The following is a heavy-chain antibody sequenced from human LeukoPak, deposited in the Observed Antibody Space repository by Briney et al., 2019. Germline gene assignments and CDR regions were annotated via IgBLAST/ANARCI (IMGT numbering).Heavy chain of an antibody. J-gene: IGHJ6*02. CDR3: ARGRDIVATAPDYNYGMDV. D-gene: IGHD5-12*01. CDR2: ISGDGGST. V-gene: IGHV3-43*02. Sequence: GGSLRLSCAASGFTFDDYAMHWVRQAPGKGLEWVSLISGDGGSTYYADSVKGRFTISGDSAKTSLDLQMNSLRAEDAAVYYCARGRDIVATAPDYNYGMDVWGQGTTVTVSS. CDR1: GFTFDDYA.